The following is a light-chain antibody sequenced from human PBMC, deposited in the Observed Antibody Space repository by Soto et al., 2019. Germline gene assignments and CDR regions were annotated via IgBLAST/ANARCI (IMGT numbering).Light chain of an antibody. CDR1: QSVSSY. J-gene: IGKJ1*01. V-gene: IGKV3-11*01. Sequence: EIVMTQSPGTLSLSPGERATLSCRASQSVSSYLAWYQQKPGRAPRLLIYDASNRATGIPARFSGSGSGTDFTLTISSLEPEDFAVYYCQQRSNWPGTFGQGTKVDIK. CDR3: QQRSNWPGT. CDR2: DAS.